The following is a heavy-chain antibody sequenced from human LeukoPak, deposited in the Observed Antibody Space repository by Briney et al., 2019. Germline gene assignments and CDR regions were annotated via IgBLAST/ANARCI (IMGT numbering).Heavy chain of an antibody. CDR3: AIQPGTVVVPAAIRSYYYYYGMDV. CDR2: ISAYNGNT. J-gene: IGHJ6*02. Sequence: ASVKVSCKASGYTFTSYGISWVRQAPGQGLEWMGWISAYNGNTNYAQKLQGRVTMTTDTSTSTAYMELRSLRSDDTAVYCCAIQPGTVVVPAAIRSYYYYYGMDVWGQGTTVTVSS. V-gene: IGHV1-18*01. D-gene: IGHD2-2*02. CDR1: GYTFTSYG.